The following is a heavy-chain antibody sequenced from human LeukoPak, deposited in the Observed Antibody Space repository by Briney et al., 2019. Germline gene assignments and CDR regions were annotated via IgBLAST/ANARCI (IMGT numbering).Heavy chain of an antibody. CDR1: GGSISSYY. V-gene: IGHV4-59*08. Sequence: PSETLSLTCTASGGSISSYYWSWIRQPPGKGPEWIGYIYYSGTTKYNPSLKSRVTMSVDTSKNQFSLKLSSVTAADTAVYYCARHVAVAEHSFDLWGQGTMVTVSS. CDR3: ARHVAVAEHSFDL. D-gene: IGHD2-2*01. CDR2: IYYSGTT. J-gene: IGHJ3*01.